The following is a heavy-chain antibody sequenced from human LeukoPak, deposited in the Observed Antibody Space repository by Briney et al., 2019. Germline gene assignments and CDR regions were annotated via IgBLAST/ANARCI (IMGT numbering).Heavy chain of an antibody. CDR3: ARGELRFLEWSNNWFDP. CDR2: FIPIFGTA. CDR1: GGTFSSYA. Sequence: ASVKVSCKASGGTFSSYAISWVRQAPGQGLEWMGGFIPIFGTANYAQKFQGRVTITTDESTSTAYMELSSLRSEDTAVYYCARGELRFLEWSNNWFDPWGQGTLVTVSS. J-gene: IGHJ5*02. V-gene: IGHV1-69*05. D-gene: IGHD3-3*01.